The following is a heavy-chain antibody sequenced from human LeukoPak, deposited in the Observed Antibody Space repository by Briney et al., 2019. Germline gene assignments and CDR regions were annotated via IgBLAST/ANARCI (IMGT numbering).Heavy chain of an antibody. J-gene: IGHJ4*02. CDR1: GSTFINYD. Sequence: PGASVKVSCKASGSTFINYDINWVRQATGQGLEWMGWMNPNSGNTGYAQKFQGRVTMTRNTSITTAYMELSNLRSEDTAVYYCARLRPFDYWGQGTLVTVSS. D-gene: IGHD4-17*01. CDR2: MNPNSGNT. CDR3: ARLRPFDY. V-gene: IGHV1-8*01.